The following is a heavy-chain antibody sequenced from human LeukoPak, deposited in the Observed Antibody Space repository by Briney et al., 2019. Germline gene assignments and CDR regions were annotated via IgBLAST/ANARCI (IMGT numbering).Heavy chain of an antibody. CDR1: GFTFSNYA. Sequence: PGGSLRLSCAASGFTFSNYAMHWVRQAPGKGLEWVEVISYDGSNKYYADSVKGRFTISRDNSKNTLYLQMNSLRAEDTAVFYCARDRSSYEYYFDHWGQGTLVTVSS. D-gene: IGHD5-12*01. CDR3: ARDRSSYEYYFDH. CDR2: ISYDGSNK. J-gene: IGHJ4*02. V-gene: IGHV3-30-3*01.